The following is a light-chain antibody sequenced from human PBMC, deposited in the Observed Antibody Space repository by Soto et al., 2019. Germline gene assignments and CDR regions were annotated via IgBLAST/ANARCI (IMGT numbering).Light chain of an antibody. CDR1: QSLLHSNGDNF. CDR3: RQAIHTPLP. V-gene: IGKV2-28*01. J-gene: IGKJ1*01. CDR2: LSS. Sequence: VMTQSPLSLPVTPGEPASISCRSSQSLLHSNGDNFLDWYLQNPGQSPQLLIYLSSNRAPGVPDSISVSGSGTDSTLKISRVEAEDVGVYYRRQAIHTPLPFGQGTKVDIK.